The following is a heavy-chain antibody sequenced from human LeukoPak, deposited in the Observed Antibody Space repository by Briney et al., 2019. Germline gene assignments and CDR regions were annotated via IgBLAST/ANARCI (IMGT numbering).Heavy chain of an antibody. CDR2: IMPMFGKT. CDR1: GYTFTNYG. D-gene: IGHD2-2*01. CDR3: AGGRTDIVVVPATLRNYYFDY. V-gene: IGHV1-69*06. Sequence: SVKVSCKASGYTFTNYGISWVRQAPGQGLEWMGGIMPMFGKTNYAQKFQGRVTTTADKATSTAYMELSSLRSEDTAVYYCAGGRTDIVVVPATLRNYYFDYWGQGTLVTGSS. J-gene: IGHJ4*02.